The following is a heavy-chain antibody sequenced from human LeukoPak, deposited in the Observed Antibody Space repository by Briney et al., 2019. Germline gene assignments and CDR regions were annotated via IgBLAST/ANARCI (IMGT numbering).Heavy chain of an antibody. Sequence: GGSLRLSCAASGFTFSSYAMHWVRQAPGKGLEWVAVISYDGSNKYYADSVKGRFTISRDNSKNTLYLQMNSLRAEDTAVYYCAREARGKAVAGSEDYWGQGTLVTVSS. D-gene: IGHD6-19*01. CDR3: AREARGKAVAGSEDY. CDR2: ISYDGSNK. V-gene: IGHV3-30-3*01. J-gene: IGHJ4*02. CDR1: GFTFSSYA.